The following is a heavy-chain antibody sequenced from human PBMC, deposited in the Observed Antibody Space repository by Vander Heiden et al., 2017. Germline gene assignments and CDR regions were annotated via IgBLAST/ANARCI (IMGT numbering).Heavy chain of an antibody. CDR2: INHSGGT. CDR3: ARGGYSRYCSGGSCRYFQH. V-gene: IGHV4-34*01. J-gene: IGHJ1*01. D-gene: IGHD2-15*01. Sequence: QMQLQQWGAGLSMSSETLSLPSAVYGRPVSGYYWGWFRQPPGKGLEWIGEINHSGGTNYYPSLKSRVTISVDTSKSQFSLELSSVTAAETAVYYCARGGYSRYCSGGSCRYFQHWGRGTLVTVSS. CDR1: GRPVSGYY.